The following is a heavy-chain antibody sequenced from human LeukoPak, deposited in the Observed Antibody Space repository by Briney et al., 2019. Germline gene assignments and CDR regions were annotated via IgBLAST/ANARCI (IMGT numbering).Heavy chain of an antibody. J-gene: IGHJ3*02. CDR2: VYYSGST. D-gene: IGHD3-22*01. CDR1: GGSISSYY. V-gene: IGHV4-59*08. CDR3: ARHHNYDSSGYIPGDAFDI. Sequence: PSETLSLTCTVSGGSISSYYWSWIRQPPGKGLEWIGYVYYSGSTNYNPSLKSRVTISVDTSKNQFSLKLSSVTAADTAVYYCARHHNYDSSGYIPGDAFDIWGQGTMVTVS.